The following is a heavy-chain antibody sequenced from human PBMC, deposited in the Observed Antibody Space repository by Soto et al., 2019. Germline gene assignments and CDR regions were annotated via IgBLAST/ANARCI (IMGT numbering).Heavy chain of an antibody. CDR2: IFDNGDV. V-gene: IGHV4-4*09. J-gene: IGHJ4*02. CDR1: GVSSTSFY. D-gene: IGHD5-18*01. CDR3: AEDTAVFYCAKEPKIQLWLHYFDY. Sequence: LSLTCTVSGVSSTSFYWSWIRQSPGKGLEWIGYIFDNGDVKYNPSLMSRLTMSIDMSKNEFSRDNSKNTLYLQMNSLRAEDTAVFYCAKEPKIQLWLHYFDYWGQGTLVTVSS.